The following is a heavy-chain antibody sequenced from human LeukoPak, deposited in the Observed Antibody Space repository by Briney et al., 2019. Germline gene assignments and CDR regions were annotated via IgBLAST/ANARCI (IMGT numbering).Heavy chain of an antibody. J-gene: IGHJ4*02. V-gene: IGHV4-31*03. Sequence: NPSETLSLTCTVSGVSISSGGYCWSWIRQHPGKGLEWIGYIYYSGSTYYNPSLKSRLTISLDTSNNQFSLKLSSVTAADTAVYYCARGPVRDYSNYWGQGTLVTVSS. CDR2: IYYSGST. D-gene: IGHD4-11*01. CDR3: ARGPVRDYSNY. CDR1: GVSISSGGYC.